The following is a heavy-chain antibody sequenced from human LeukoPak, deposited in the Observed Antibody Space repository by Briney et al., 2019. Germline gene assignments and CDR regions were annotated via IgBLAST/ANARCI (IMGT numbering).Heavy chain of an antibody. CDR3: AKRGSGSYRHGGYFDY. Sequence: GGSLRLSRAASGFTFSSYAMSWVRQAPGKGLEWVSAISGSGGSTYYADSVKGRFTISRDNSKNTLYLQMNSLRAEDTAVYYCAKRGSGSYRHGGYFDYWGQGTLVTVSS. V-gene: IGHV3-23*01. CDR2: ISGSGGST. CDR1: GFTFSSYA. D-gene: IGHD1-26*01. J-gene: IGHJ4*02.